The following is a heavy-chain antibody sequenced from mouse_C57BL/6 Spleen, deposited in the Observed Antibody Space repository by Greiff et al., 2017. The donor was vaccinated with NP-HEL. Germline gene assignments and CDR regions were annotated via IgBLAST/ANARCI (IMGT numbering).Heavy chain of an antibody. CDR1: GYTFTDYE. D-gene: IGHD2-3*01. CDR3: TRAYDGYFSDY. J-gene: IGHJ2*01. CDR2: IDPETGGT. V-gene: IGHV1-15*01. Sequence: VQLQQSGAELVRPGASVTLSCKASGYTFTDYEMHWVKQTPVHGLEWIGAIDPETGGTAYNQKFKGKAILTADKSSSTAYMELRSLTSEDSAVYYCTRAYDGYFSDYWGQGTTLTVSS.